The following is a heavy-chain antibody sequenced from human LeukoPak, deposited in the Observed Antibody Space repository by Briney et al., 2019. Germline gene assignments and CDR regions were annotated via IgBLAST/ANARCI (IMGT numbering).Heavy chain of an antibody. CDR3: ARFLNDFYYYYMDV. Sequence: RPSETLSLTCTVSGGSISSYYWSWIRQPPGKGLEWIGYIYYSGSTNYNPSLKSRVTISVDTSKNQFSLKLSSVTAADTAVYYCARFLNDFYYYYMDVWGKGTTVTVSS. CDR1: GGSISSYY. CDR2: IYYSGST. D-gene: IGHD3-3*01. J-gene: IGHJ6*03. V-gene: IGHV4-59*12.